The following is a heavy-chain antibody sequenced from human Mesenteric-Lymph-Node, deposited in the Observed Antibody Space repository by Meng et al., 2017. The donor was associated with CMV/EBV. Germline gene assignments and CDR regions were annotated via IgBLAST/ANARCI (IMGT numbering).Heavy chain of an antibody. CDR1: GGSFSGYY. D-gene: IGHD3-9*01. CDR3: ARGSSYDILTGYFDY. J-gene: IGHJ4*02. Sequence: QVQLRQWGAGLLKPSETLSVTCAGYGGSFSGYYWNWIRQSPEKGLEWIGEINHSGSTTYNPSFTSRIIISVDTSTNQISLNMSSVTAADTAVYYCARGSSYDILTGYFDYWGQGALVTVSS. CDR2: INHSGST. V-gene: IGHV4-34*01.